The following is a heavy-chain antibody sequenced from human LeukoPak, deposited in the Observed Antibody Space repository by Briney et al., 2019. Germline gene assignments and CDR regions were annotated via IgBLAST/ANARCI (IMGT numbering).Heavy chain of an antibody. D-gene: IGHD6-19*01. CDR3: ARAFSTAWYMNWFDP. J-gene: IGHJ5*02. Sequence: PSETLSLTCAVYGGSFSGYYWSWIRQPPGKGLEWIGEINHSGSTNYNPSLKSRVTISMDTSKNEFSLKLTSVTAADTAVYYCARAFSTAWYMNWFDPWGQGTLVTVSS. CDR1: GGSFSGYY. CDR2: INHSGST. V-gene: IGHV4-34*01.